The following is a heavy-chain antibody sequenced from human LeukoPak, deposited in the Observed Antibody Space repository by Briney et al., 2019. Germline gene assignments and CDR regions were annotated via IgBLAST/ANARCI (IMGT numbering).Heavy chain of an antibody. V-gene: IGHV4-39*01. Sequence: SETLSLTCTVSGGSISSSSYYWGWIRQPPGKGLEWIGSIYYSGSTYYNPSLKSRVTISVDTSKNQFSLKLSSVTAADTAVYYCARHSDETGEHYYYYYMDVWGKGTTVSISS. CDR3: ARHSDETGEHYYYYYMDV. D-gene: IGHD2-8*02. CDR2: IYYSGST. CDR1: GGSISSSSYY. J-gene: IGHJ6*03.